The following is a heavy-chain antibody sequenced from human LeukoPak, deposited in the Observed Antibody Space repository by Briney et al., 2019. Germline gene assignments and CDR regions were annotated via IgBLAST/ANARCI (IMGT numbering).Heavy chain of an antibody. CDR3: AGPPITMVRGVYPRSDAFDI. Sequence: SETLSLTCTVSGGSISSSSYYWGWIRQPPGKGLEWIGSIYYSGSTNFNPSLKSRVTISVDTSKNQFSLKLSSVTAADTAVYYCAGPPITMVRGVYPRSDAFDIWGQGTMVTVSS. V-gene: IGHV4-39*07. CDR1: GGSISSSSYY. CDR2: IYYSGST. D-gene: IGHD3-10*01. J-gene: IGHJ3*02.